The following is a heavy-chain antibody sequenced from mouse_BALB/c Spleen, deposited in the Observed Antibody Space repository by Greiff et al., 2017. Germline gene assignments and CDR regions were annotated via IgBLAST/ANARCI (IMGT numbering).Heavy chain of an antibody. Sequence: ESGPGLVKPSQSLSLTCSVTGYSITSGYYWNWIRQFPGNKLEWMGYISYDGSNNYNPSLKNRISITRDTSKNQFFLKLNSVTTEDTATYYCARVGQLGTWFAYWGQGTLVTVSA. V-gene: IGHV3-6*02. CDR3: ARVGQLGTWFAY. CDR1: GYSITSGYY. CDR2: ISYDGSN. J-gene: IGHJ3*01. D-gene: IGHD3-2*01.